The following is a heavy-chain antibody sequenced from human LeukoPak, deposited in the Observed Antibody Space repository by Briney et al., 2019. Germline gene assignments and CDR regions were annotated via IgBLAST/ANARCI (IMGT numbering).Heavy chain of an antibody. CDR3: AKDGSVLLWFGESDAFDI. CDR2: ISGSGGST. D-gene: IGHD3-10*01. CDR1: GFTFSSYA. V-gene: IGHV3-23*01. J-gene: IGHJ3*02. Sequence: GGSLRLSCAASGFTFSSYAMSWVRQAPGKGLEWVSAISGSGGSTYYADSVKGRFTISGDNSKNTLYLQMNSLRAEDTAVYYCAKDGSVLLWFGESDAFDIWGQGTMVTVSS.